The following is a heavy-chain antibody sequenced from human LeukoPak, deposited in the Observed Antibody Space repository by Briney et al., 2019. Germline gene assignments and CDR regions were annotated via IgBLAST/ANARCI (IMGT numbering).Heavy chain of an antibody. J-gene: IGHJ4*02. V-gene: IGHV4-59*01. D-gene: IGHD5-18*01. CDR3: ARSGYSYGLRFDY. CDR1: GDSIGSYF. Sequence: SETLSLTCTVSGDSIGSYFWSWIRQSPGKGLEWIGHIYHSGSTNYNPSLKSRVSISVDTSKNQFSLKLSSVTAADTAVYYCARSGYSYGLRFDYWGQGTLVTVSS. CDR2: IYHSGST.